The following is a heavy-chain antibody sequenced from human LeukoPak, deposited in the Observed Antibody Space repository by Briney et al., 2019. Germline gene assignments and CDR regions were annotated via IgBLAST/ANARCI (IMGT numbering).Heavy chain of an antibody. V-gene: IGHV1-69*13. J-gene: IGHJ4*02. CDR1: GGTFSSYA. D-gene: IGHD2-21*02. CDR3: ARGTLAHCGGDCYRQDAFDY. CDR2: IIPIFGTA. Sequence: GASVKVSCKASGGTFSSYAISWVRQAPGQGLEWMGGIIPIFGTANYAQKFQGRVTITADESTSTAYMELSSLRSEDTAVYYCARGTLAHCGGDCYRQDAFDYWGQGTLVTVSS.